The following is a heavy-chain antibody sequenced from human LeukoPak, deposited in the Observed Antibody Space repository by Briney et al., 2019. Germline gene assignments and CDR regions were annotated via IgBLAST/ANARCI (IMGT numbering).Heavy chain of an antibody. J-gene: IGHJ4*02. CDR1: GGSISSYY. Sequence: SETLSLTCTVSGGSISSYYWSWIRQPPGKGLEWIGYIYYSGSTNYNPSLKSRVTISVDTSKNQFSLKLSSVTAADTAVYYCARDDCSGGSCYHDYWGQGTLVTVSS. CDR3: ARDDCSGGSCYHDY. D-gene: IGHD2-15*01. CDR2: IYYSGST. V-gene: IGHV4-59*01.